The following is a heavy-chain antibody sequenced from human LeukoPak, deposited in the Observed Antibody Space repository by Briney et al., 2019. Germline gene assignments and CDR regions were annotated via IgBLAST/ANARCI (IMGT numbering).Heavy chain of an antibody. CDR2: ISGSGGNT. J-gene: IGHJ4*02. Sequence: GGSLRLSCAASGFTFSSYAMSWVRQAPGKGLEWVSAISGSGGNTYYAGSVRGRFTISRDNSKNTLYLQMNNLRAEDTAVYYCVRDRGAYYYETGYWGQGILVTVSS. V-gene: IGHV3-23*01. CDR3: VRDRGAYYYETGY. CDR1: GFTFSSYA. D-gene: IGHD3-22*01.